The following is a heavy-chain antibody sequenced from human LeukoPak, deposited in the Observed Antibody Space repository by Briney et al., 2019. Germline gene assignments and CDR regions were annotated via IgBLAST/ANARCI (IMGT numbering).Heavy chain of an antibody. V-gene: IGHV3-48*04. Sequence: PGGSLRLSCAASGFTFDDYGMSWVRQAPGKGLEWVSYITSSSSSTYYADSVKGRFTISRDNAKNSLYLQMNSLRAEDTAVYYCATDRGGYNCLAGWGLGTLVTVSS. CDR1: GFTFDDYG. J-gene: IGHJ4*02. CDR3: ATDRGGYNCLAG. CDR2: ITSSSSST. D-gene: IGHD5-24*01.